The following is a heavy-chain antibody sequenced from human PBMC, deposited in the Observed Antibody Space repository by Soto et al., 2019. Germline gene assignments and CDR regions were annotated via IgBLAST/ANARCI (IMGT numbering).Heavy chain of an antibody. D-gene: IGHD2-15*01. CDR2: NSDSGGST. J-gene: IGHJ4*02. CDR3: AKGPRGYCSGGNCYFDY. V-gene: IGHV3-23*01. CDR1: GFTFSTYA. Sequence: PGGSLRLSCAASGFTFSTYAMSWVRQAPGKGLEWVSSNSDSGGSTYYADSVKGRFTISRDNARNTLYLQMNSLRAEGTAVYYCAKGPRGYCSGGNCYFDYWGQGTLVTVS.